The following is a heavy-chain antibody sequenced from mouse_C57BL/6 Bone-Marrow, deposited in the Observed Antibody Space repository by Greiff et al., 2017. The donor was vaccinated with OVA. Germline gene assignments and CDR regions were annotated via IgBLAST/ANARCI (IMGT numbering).Heavy chain of an antibody. CDR1: GFTFSSYG. CDR2: ISSGGSYT. Sequence: EVQLVESGGDLVKPGGSLKLSCAASGFTFSSYGMSWVRQTPDKRLEWVATISSGGSYTYYPDSVKGRSTISRDNAKNTLYLQMSSLKSEDTAMYYCARHGDYGSFFDYWGQGTTLTVSS. CDR3: ARHGDYGSFFDY. J-gene: IGHJ2*01. V-gene: IGHV5-6*01. D-gene: IGHD1-1*01.